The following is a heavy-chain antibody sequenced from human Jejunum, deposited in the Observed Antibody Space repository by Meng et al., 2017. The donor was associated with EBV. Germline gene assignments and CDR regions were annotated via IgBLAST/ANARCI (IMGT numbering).Heavy chain of an antibody. V-gene: IGHV2-5*02. J-gene: IGHJ4*02. Sequence: GPTLVQPTQTLTLTCSGSGVSLSSSGWGVGWLRQPPAKALEWLAVIYWDDDKRYSPSLKNRLTITKDNSKNQVVLTMNNMDPVDTATYYCAYRPGTLNSPFDSWGQGTLVTVSS. CDR2: IYWDDDK. CDR1: GVSLSSSGWG. D-gene: IGHD2/OR15-2a*01. CDR3: AYRPGTLNSPFDS.